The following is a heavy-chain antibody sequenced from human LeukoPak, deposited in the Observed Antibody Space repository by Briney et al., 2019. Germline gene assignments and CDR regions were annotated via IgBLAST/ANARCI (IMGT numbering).Heavy chain of an antibody. CDR3: ARDGDAFWFDP. CDR2: IKQDGSEK. CDR1: GFTFSSYW. J-gene: IGHJ5*02. D-gene: IGHD7-27*01. Sequence: GGSLRLSCAASGFTFSSYWMSWVRKAPRKGLEWVANIKQDGSEKYYVDSVKGRFTISRDNAKNSLYLQMNSLRAEDTAVYYCARDGDAFWFDPWGQGTLVTVSS. V-gene: IGHV3-7*01.